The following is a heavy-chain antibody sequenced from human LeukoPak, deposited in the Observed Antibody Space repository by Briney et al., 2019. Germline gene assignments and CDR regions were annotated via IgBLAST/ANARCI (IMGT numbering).Heavy chain of an antibody. V-gene: IGHV3-21*01. CDR1: GFTFSSHS. CDR2: ISSSSSYI. Sequence: PGGSLRLYCAASGFTFSSHSINWVRQAPGKGLEWVSSISSSSSYIYYADSVKGRFTISRDNAKNSLYLQMNSLRAEDTAVYYCASGTGYSSGWYYFDYWGQGTLVTVSS. D-gene: IGHD6-19*01. J-gene: IGHJ4*02. CDR3: ASGTGYSSGWYYFDY.